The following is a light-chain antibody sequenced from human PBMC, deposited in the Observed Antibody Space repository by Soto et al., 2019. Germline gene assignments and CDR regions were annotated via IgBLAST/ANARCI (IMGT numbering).Light chain of an antibody. Sequence: QSALTQPASVSGSPGQSITISCTGTSNHVGGYNYVSWYQQHPGKAPKLMIYEVSNRPSGVSNRFSGSKSGNTASLTISGLQAEDEADYYCSSYTSSSTLVVFGGGTKLTVL. V-gene: IGLV2-14*01. CDR2: EVS. CDR3: SSYTSSSTLVV. J-gene: IGLJ2*01. CDR1: SNHVGGYNY.